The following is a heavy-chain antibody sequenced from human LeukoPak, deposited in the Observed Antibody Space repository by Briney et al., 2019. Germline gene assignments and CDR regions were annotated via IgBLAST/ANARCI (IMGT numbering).Heavy chain of an antibody. V-gene: IGHV3-30*02. CDR2: IRYDGSNK. D-gene: IGHD6-6*01. J-gene: IGHJ4*02. CDR1: GFTFSSYG. Sequence: GGSLRLSCAASGFTFSSYGMHWVRQAPGKGLEWVAFIRYDGSNKYYADSVKGRFTISRDNSKNTLYLQMNSLRAEDTAVYYCAKDGEVVQLGPSSVFDYWGQGTLVTVSS. CDR3: AKDGEVVQLGPSSVFDY.